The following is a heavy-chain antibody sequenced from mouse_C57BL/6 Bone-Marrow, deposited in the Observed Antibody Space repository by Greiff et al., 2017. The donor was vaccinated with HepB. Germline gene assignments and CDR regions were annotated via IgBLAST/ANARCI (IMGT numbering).Heavy chain of an antibody. CDR3: TRGRCAWFAY. D-gene: IGHD1-1*01. V-gene: IGHV14-1*01. Sequence: VQLQQSGAELVRPGASVKLSCTASGFNINDYYMHWVKQRPEQGLEWIGRIDPEDGDTEYAPKFQGKATMTADTSSNTAYLHLSSLTSEDTAVYYCTRGRCAWFAYWGQGTLVTVSA. CDR1: GFNINDYY. CDR2: IDPEDGDT. J-gene: IGHJ3*01.